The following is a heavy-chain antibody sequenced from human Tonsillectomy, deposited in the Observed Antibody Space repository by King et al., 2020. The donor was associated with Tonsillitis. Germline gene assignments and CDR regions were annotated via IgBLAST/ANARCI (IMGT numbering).Heavy chain of an antibody. V-gene: IGHV4-59*01. CDR1: GGSISNYY. Sequence: VQLQESGPGLVKPSETLSLTCSVSGGSISNYYWSWIRQSPGKGLEWIGYIHYSGGTKYNPSLKSRVTISVDTSKKQFSLKLSFVTAADTAVYYCASDLGIAARLPFGYWGQGTLVTVSS. J-gene: IGHJ4*02. CDR3: ASDLGIAARLPFGY. D-gene: IGHD6-6*01. CDR2: IHYSGGT.